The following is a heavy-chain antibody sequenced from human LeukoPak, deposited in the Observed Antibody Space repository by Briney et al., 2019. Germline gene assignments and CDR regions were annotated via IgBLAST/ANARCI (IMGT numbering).Heavy chain of an antibody. CDR2: INHSGST. CDR3: ARHGYSSRRLHYYYGMDV. Sequence: SETLSLTCAVYGGSFSGYYWSWIRQPPGKGLEWIGEINHSGSTNYNPSLKSRVTISVDTSKNQFSLKLSSVTAADTAVYYCARHGYSSRRLHYYYGMDVWGQGTTVTVSS. D-gene: IGHD6-13*01. V-gene: IGHV4-34*01. J-gene: IGHJ6*02. CDR1: GGSFSGYY.